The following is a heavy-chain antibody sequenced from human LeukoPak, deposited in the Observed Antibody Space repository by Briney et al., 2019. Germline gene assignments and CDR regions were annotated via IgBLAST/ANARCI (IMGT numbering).Heavy chain of an antibody. CDR2: IYSGGST. Sequence: PGGSLRLSCAASGFTVSANYMSWVRQTPGKGLEWVSVIYSGGSTYYSDSVKGRFTISRDNSKNTVYLQMNSLRAEDTAVYYCARDVDSSGWYAGFSWGQGTRVTVSS. V-gene: IGHV3-66*01. D-gene: IGHD6-19*01. CDR3: ARDVDSSGWYAGFS. J-gene: IGHJ5*02. CDR1: GFTVSANY.